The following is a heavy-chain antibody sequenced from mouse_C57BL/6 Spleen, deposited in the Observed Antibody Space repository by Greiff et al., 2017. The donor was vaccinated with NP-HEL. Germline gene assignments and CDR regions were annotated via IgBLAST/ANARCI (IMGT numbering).Heavy chain of an antibody. Sequence: VQLQESGGGLVKPGGSLKLSCAASGFTFSDYGMHWVRQAPEKGLEWVAYISSGSSTIYYADTVKGRFTISRDNAKNTLFLQMTRLRSEDTAMYYCARDYYGSSYLYAMDYWGQGTSVTVSS. CDR3: ARDYYGSSYLYAMDY. J-gene: IGHJ4*01. V-gene: IGHV5-17*01. CDR1: GFTFSDYG. D-gene: IGHD1-1*01. CDR2: ISSGSSTI.